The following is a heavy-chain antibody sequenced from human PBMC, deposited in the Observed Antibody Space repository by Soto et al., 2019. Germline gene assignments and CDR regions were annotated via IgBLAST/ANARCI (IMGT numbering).Heavy chain of an antibody. V-gene: IGHV3-53*01. D-gene: IGHD6-13*01. CDR3: ARGRQYSSSWYEDY. J-gene: IGHJ4*02. Sequence: GGSLRLSCAASGFTVSSNYMTWVRQSPGKGLEWVSLVYSGGTTHYAASVKGRFTISTHSSQNTLFLQMNSLRDEDTAVYYCARGRQYSSSWYEDYWGQGTLVTVS. CDR1: GFTVSSNY. CDR2: VYSGGTT.